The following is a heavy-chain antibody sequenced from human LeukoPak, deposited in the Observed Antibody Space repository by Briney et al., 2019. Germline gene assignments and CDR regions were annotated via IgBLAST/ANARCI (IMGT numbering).Heavy chain of an antibody. CDR2: ISYDGSNK. CDR1: GFTFSSYA. V-gene: IGHV3-30-3*01. J-gene: IGHJ4*02. D-gene: IGHD2-2*01. Sequence: GGSLRLSCAASGFTFSSYAMHWVRQAPGKGLEWVAVISYDGSNKYYADSVKGRFTISRDNSKNTLYLRMNSLRAEDTAVYYCARDCSSTSCLDYWGQGTLVTVSS. CDR3: ARDCSSTSCLDY.